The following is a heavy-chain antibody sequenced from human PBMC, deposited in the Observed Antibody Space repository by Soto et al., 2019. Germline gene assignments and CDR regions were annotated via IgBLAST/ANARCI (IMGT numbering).Heavy chain of an antibody. Sequence: GGSLRLSCEASGLTFSSYWMSWVRQAPGKGLEWVANIKQDGSEKYYVDSVKGRFTISRDNAKNSLYLQMNSLRAEDTAVYYCARTHDSSGYGAFDIWGQGTMVTVSS. J-gene: IGHJ3*02. CDR2: IKQDGSEK. CDR1: GLTFSSYW. V-gene: IGHV3-7*03. D-gene: IGHD3-22*01. CDR3: ARTHDSSGYGAFDI.